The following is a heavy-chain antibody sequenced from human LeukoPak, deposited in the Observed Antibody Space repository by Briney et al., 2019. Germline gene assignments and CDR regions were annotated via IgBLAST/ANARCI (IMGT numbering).Heavy chain of an antibody. CDR3: ARHSLRVAAED. CDR1: GYSFTSYW. Sequence: GESLKISCKGSGYSFTSYWIGLVRQMPGKALEFMGIIYPGDSDTRYRPSFQGQLTISADKSISTAYLQWSSLKASDTAMYYCARHSLRVAAEDWGQGTLVTVSS. V-gene: IGHV5-51*01. CDR2: IYPGDSDT. D-gene: IGHD6-13*01. J-gene: IGHJ4*02.